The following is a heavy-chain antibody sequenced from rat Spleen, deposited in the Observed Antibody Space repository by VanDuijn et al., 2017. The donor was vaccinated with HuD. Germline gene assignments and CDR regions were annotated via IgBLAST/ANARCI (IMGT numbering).Heavy chain of an antibody. D-gene: IGHD1-1*01. CDR2: IIYDGSST. V-gene: IGHV5-17*01. J-gene: IGHJ2*01. Sequence: EVQLVESGGGLVQPGRSLKLSCAASGFTFSDYAMAWVRQAPKKGLEWVATIIYDGSSTYYRDSVKGRFTISRDNAKSTLYLQMDSLRSEDTATYYCARGYYSGDVDYFDYWGQGVMVTVSS. CDR3: ARGYYSGDVDYFDY. CDR1: GFTFSDYA.